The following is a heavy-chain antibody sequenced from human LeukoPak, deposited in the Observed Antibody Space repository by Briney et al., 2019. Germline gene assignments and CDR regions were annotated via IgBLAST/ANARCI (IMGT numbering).Heavy chain of an antibody. V-gene: IGHV4-59*01. CDR2: ISYTGST. J-gene: IGHJ4*02. D-gene: IGHD2-21*02. CDR3: VRAPNGYCGGDCYFDY. CDR1: GGSIRSYD. Sequence: PSETLSLTCIVSGGSIRSYDWSWIRQPPGKGLEWIGYISYTGSTSYNPSLKSRVTMSGDTPKNQFSLKLSSVTAADTAVYYCVRAPNGYCGGDCYFDYWGQGTLVTVSS.